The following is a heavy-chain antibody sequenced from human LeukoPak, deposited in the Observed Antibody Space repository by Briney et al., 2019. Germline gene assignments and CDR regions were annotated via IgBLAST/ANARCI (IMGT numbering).Heavy chain of an antibody. V-gene: IGHV4-34*01. CDR2: INHSGST. Sequence: PSETLSLTCAVYGGSFSGYYWSWIRQPPGKGLEWIGEINHSGSTNYNPSLKSRVIISVDTSKNQFSLKLSSVTAADTALYYCARGDCSSTICYSPMDVWGKGTTVTVSS. CDR1: GGSFSGYY. J-gene: IGHJ6*03. D-gene: IGHD2-2*01. CDR3: ARGDCSSTICYSPMDV.